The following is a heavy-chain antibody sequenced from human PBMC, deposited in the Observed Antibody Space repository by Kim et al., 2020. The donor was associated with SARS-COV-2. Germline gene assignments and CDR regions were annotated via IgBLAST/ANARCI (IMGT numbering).Heavy chain of an antibody. V-gene: IGHV4-39*01. CDR2: IYYSGST. CDR3: ARRVRVQAGYSPSSDY. J-gene: IGHJ4*02. Sequence: SETLSLTCTVSGGSISSSSYYWGWIRQPPGKGLEWIGSIYYSGSTYYNPSLKSRVTISVDTSKNQFSLKLSSVTAADTAVYYCARRVRVQAGYSPSSDYWGQGTLVTVSS. D-gene: IGHD5-18*01. CDR1: GGSISSSSYY.